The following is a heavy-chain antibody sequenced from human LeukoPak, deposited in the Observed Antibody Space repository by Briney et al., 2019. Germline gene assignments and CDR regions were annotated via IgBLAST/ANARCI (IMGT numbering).Heavy chain of an antibody. CDR2: ISSSSSYI. D-gene: IGHD2-2*01. V-gene: IGHV3-21*01. CDR1: GFTFSSYS. CDR3: ARVGVVPAALDY. J-gene: IGHJ4*02. Sequence: GGSLRLSCAASGFTFSSYSMNWVRQAPGKGLEWFSSISSSSSYIYYADSVKGRFTISRDNAKNSLYLQMNSLRAEDTAVYYCARVGVVPAALDYWGQGTLVTVSS.